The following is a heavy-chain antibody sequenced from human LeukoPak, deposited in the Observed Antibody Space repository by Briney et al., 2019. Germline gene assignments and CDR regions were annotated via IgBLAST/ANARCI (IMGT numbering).Heavy chain of an antibody. J-gene: IGHJ3*02. V-gene: IGHV1-2*06. CDR3: ARPDCSSTSCLNAFDI. Sequence: ASVKVSCKASGYTFTGYYLHWVRQAPGQGLEWMGRVNPKSGDTLYAQKFQGRVTMTRDTSISTAYMDLSRLTSDDTAVYYCARPDCSSTSCLNAFDIWGQGTMVTVSS. CDR2: VNPKSGDT. D-gene: IGHD2-2*01. CDR1: GYTFTGYY.